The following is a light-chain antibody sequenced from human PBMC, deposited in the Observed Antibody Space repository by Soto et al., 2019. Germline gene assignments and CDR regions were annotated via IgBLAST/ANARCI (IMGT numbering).Light chain of an antibody. V-gene: IGKV1-39*01. CDR2: AAS. CDR1: QSISSY. CDR3: QQYGDMWT. Sequence: DIQMTQSPSSLSPSVGDRVTITCRASQSISSYLNWYQQKPGKAPKLLIYAASSLQSGVPSRFSGSGSGTDFTLTISSLQPEDFAVYFCQQYGDMWTFGQGTKVDIK. J-gene: IGKJ1*01.